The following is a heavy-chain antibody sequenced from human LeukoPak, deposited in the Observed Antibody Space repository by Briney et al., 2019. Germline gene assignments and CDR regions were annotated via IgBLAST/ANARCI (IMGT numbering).Heavy chain of an antibody. CDR1: GYTFTGYY. V-gene: IGHV1-2*06. CDR2: INPNSGGT. D-gene: IGHD3-22*01. CDR3: AREGSGYHYLTWFDP. Sequence: GASVKVSCKASGYTFTGYYMHWVRQAPGQGLEWMGRINPNSGGTNYAQKFQGRVTMTRDTSISTAYMELSRLRSDDTAVYYCAREGSGYHYLTWFDPWGQGTLVTVSS. J-gene: IGHJ5*02.